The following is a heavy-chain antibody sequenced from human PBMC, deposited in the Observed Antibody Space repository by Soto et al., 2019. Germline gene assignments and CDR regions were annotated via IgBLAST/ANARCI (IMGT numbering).Heavy chain of an antibody. V-gene: IGHV4-61*03. CDR3: ARESDSGSYYFDY. CDR1: GGSVSSGSYD. CDR2: IYNSGST. D-gene: IGHD3-10*01. J-gene: IGHJ4*02. Sequence: ETLSLTSTDSGGSVSSGSYDWSWIRQPPGKGLEWIGYIYNSGSTNYNPSLKSRVTISVDTSNNHLSLRMSSVTAADTAVYYCARESDSGSYYFDYWGRGTLVTVPS.